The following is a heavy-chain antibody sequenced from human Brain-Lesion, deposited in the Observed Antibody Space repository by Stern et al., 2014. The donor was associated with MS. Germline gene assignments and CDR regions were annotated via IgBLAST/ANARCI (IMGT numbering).Heavy chain of an antibody. D-gene: IGHD5-18*01. CDR1: GFTFSTYW. CDR3: ARAHVDTWDWFDP. J-gene: IGHJ5*02. CDR2: INGDGSRT. Sequence: EVQLGESGGDLVQPGGSLRLSCTASGFTFSTYWMHWVRQAPGKGLVWVSRINGDGSRTSCADSVKGRFTISRDNAKNTLYVQMNSLRVEDTAVYYCARAHVDTWDWFDPWGQGTLVTVSS. V-gene: IGHV3-74*01.